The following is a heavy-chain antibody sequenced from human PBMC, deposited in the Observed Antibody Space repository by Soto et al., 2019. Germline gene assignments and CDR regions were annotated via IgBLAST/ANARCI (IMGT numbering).Heavy chain of an antibody. J-gene: IGHJ4*01. D-gene: IGHD3-10*01. CDR1: GGTFSNYD. CDR2: IIPIFRTT. CDR3: ARASGAPGLYYFDH. V-gene: IGHV1-69*13. Sequence: SVKVSCKASGGTFSNYDINWVRQAPGQGLEWMGGIIPIFRTTNYAQRFRGRVTITADESTSTAYMELNSLRSEDTAVLYCARASGAPGLYYFDHWGQGTLVTVSS.